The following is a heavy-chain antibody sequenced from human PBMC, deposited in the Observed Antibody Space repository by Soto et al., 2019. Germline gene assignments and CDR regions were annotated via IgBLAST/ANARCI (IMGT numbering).Heavy chain of an antibody. D-gene: IGHD3-22*01. J-gene: IGHJ2*01. Sequence: GESLKISCKGSGYSFTSYWISWVRQMPGKGLEWMGRIDPSDSYTNYSPSFQGHVTISADKSISTAYLQWSSLKASDTAMYYCARDRYSYDSRAYQGVDWYFDLWGRGTLVTVSS. CDR2: IDPSDSYT. CDR3: ARDRYSYDSRAYQGVDWYFDL. CDR1: GYSFTSYW. V-gene: IGHV5-10-1*01.